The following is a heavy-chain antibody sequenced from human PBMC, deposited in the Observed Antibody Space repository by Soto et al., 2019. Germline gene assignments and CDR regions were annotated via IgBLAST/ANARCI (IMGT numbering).Heavy chain of an antibody. CDR3: ASRSGWNYYYGMDV. Sequence: SVKVSCKASGGTFSSYAISWVRQAPGQGLEWMGGFIPIFGTADYAQKFQGRVTITADESTSTAYMELSSLRSEDTAVYYCASRSGWNYYYGMDVWGQGTTVTVSS. CDR1: GGTFSSYA. D-gene: IGHD3-22*01. J-gene: IGHJ6*02. V-gene: IGHV1-69*13. CDR2: FIPIFGTA.